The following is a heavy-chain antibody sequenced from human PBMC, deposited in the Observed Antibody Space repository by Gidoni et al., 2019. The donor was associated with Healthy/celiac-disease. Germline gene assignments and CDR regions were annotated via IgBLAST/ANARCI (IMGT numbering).Heavy chain of an antibody. Sequence: QVQLVESGGGVVQPGRSLRLSCAASGFTFSSYGMHWVRQAPGKGLEWVAVIWYDGSNKYYADSVKGRFTISRDNSKNTLYLQMNSLRAEDTAVYYCARDWSHIVVEYYFDYWGQGTLVTVSS. CDR2: IWYDGSNK. J-gene: IGHJ4*02. V-gene: IGHV3-33*01. D-gene: IGHD2-21*01. CDR3: ARDWSHIVVEYYFDY. CDR1: GFTFSSYG.